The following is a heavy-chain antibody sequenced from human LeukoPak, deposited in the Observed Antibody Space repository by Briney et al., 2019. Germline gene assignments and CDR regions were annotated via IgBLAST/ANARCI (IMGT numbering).Heavy chain of an antibody. CDR2: IYYSGST. CDR1: GGSISSGGYY. V-gene: IGHV4-31*03. Sequence: PSETLSLTCTVSGGSISSGGYYWSWIRQHPGKGLEWIGYIYYSGSTYYNPSLKSRVTISVDTSKNQFSLKLSSVTAVDTAVYYCARDLEMATSSGFDPWGQGTLVTVSS. CDR3: ARDLEMATSSGFDP. J-gene: IGHJ5*02. D-gene: IGHD5-24*01.